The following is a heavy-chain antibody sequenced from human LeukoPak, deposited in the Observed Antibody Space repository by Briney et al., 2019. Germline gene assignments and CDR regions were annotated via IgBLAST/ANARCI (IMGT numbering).Heavy chain of an antibody. CDR1: GYTFTDYY. Sequence: ASVKLSCKASGYTFTDYYMHWVRQAPGQGLEWMGWISPNSGDTNHAENFQGRVTLTRDTSITSAYMELSSLRSDDSAVYYCAGEYCSGGSCRQGFDYWGQGTLVTVSS. V-gene: IGHV1-2*02. CDR2: ISPNSGDT. CDR3: AGEYCSGGSCRQGFDY. J-gene: IGHJ4*02. D-gene: IGHD2-15*01.